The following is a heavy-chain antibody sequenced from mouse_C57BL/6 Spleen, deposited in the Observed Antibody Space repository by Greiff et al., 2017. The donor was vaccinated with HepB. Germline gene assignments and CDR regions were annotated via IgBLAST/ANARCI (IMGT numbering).Heavy chain of an antibody. Sequence: EVKLVESGPGLVKPSQSLSLTCSVTGYSITSGYYWNWIRQFPGNKLEWMGYISYDGSNNYDPSLKNRISITRDTSKNQFFLKLNSVTTEDTATYYCARDIGGGYYAMDYWGQGTSVTVSS. J-gene: IGHJ4*01. D-gene: IGHD2-14*01. CDR2: ISYDGSN. CDR3: ARDIGGGYYAMDY. V-gene: IGHV3-6*01. CDR1: GYSITSGYY.